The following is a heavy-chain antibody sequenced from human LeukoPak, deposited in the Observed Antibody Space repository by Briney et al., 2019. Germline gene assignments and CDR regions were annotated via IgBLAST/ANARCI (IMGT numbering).Heavy chain of an antibody. CDR3: ARGLAGYSGGDDAFDI. D-gene: IGHD6-19*01. J-gene: IGHJ3*02. CDR1: GGSISSYY. Sequence: SETLSPTCTVSGGSISSYYWSWFRQVPGKGLEWIGYIYYSGSTNYNPSLKSRVTISVDTSKNQFSLKVNSVTAADTAVYYCARGLAGYSGGDDAFDIWGQGTMVTVSS. V-gene: IGHV4-59*01. CDR2: IYYSGST.